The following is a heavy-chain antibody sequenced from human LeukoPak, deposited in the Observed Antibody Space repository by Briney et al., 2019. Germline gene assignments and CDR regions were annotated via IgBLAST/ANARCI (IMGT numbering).Heavy chain of an antibody. Sequence: GGSLRLSCAASGFTFSSYAMSWVRQAPGKGLEWVAAISGSGGSTYYADSVKGRFTISRDNSKNTLYLQMNSLRAEDTAVYYCAKFYGDYTGFDAFDIWGQGTMVTVSS. V-gene: IGHV3-23*01. J-gene: IGHJ3*02. CDR3: AKFYGDYTGFDAFDI. D-gene: IGHD4-17*01. CDR2: ISGSGGST. CDR1: GFTFSSYA.